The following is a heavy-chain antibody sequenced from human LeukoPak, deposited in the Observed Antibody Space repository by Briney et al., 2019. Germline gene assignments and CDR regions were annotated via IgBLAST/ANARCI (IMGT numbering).Heavy chain of an antibody. CDR3: AREGRVTGYDFDY. V-gene: IGHV3-74*03. J-gene: IGHJ4*02. CDR2: INSDGSST. D-gene: IGHD5-12*01. CDR1: GFPLSRYW. Sequence: GGSLRLSCEPSGFPLSRYWIHWVRQVPGGGLVWVSRINSDGSSTTYADSVKGRFTISRDNAKNTLNLQMNSLRVEDTAVYYCAREGRVTGYDFDYWGRGTLVTVSS.